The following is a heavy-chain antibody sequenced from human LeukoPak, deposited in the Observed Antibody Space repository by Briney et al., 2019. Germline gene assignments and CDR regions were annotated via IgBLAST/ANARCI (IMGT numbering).Heavy chain of an antibody. CDR2: INHSGST. D-gene: IGHD4-17*01. CDR3: ARALQRLLNY. J-gene: IGHJ4*02. Sequence: SETLSLTCAVYGGSFSGYYWSWIRQPPGKGLEWIGEINHSGSTNYNPSLKSRVTISVDTSKNQFSLKLSSVTAADTAVYYCARALQRLLNYWGQGTLVTVSS. V-gene: IGHV4-34*01. CDR1: GGSFSGYY.